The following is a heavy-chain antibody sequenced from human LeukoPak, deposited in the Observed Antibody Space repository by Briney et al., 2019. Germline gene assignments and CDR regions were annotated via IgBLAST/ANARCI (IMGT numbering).Heavy chain of an antibody. V-gene: IGHV3-23*01. CDR2: ISGSGRST. CDR1: GFTFSTYA. Sequence: GGSLTLSCAVSGFTFSTYAMSWVRQAPGKGLEWFSFISGSGRSTYYADSVKGRFTLSRDKFKNTLFLQMNSLRADETAVYYWAKDVRVGEYYGSGTYLDFWGQGTLVTVSS. D-gene: IGHD3-10*01. J-gene: IGHJ4*02. CDR3: AKDVRVGEYYGSGTYLDF.